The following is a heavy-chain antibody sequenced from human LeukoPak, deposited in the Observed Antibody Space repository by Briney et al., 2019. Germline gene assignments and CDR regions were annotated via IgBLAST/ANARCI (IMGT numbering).Heavy chain of an antibody. CDR1: GLAFSRYD. Sequence: GGSLRLSCAASGLAFSRYDMHWVRRAPGKGLEWVAVISYDGGNKYYADSVKGRFTISRDNSKNTLSLQVNSLRAEDTAVYYCARESGGFDIWGPGTIVTVSS. D-gene: IGHD4-23*01. CDR3: ARESGGFDI. V-gene: IGHV3-30-3*01. J-gene: IGHJ3*02. CDR2: ISYDGGNK.